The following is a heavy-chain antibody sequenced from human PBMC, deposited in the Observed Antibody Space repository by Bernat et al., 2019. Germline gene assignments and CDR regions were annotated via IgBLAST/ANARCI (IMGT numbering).Heavy chain of an antibody. CDR3: ARSDFSSSWTNYYYYGMDV. Sequence: EVQLVESGGGLVQPGGSLRLSCAASGFTFSSYWMHWVRQAPGKGLVWVSRINSDGSSTSYADSVKGRFTISRDNAKNTLYLQVNSLRAEDTAVYYCARSDFSSSWTNYYYYGMDVWGQGTTVTVSS. V-gene: IGHV3-74*01. CDR1: GFTFSSYW. CDR2: INSDGSST. J-gene: IGHJ6*02. D-gene: IGHD6-13*01.